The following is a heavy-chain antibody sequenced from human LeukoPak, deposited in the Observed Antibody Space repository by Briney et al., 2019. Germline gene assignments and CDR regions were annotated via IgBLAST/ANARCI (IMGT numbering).Heavy chain of an antibody. V-gene: IGHV3-48*03. Sequence: GGSLRLSCAASGFTFSRYEMNWVRQAPGKGLEWVSYISRSGDTIYFADSVKGRFTISRDNAKNSLYLQMSSLRAEDTAVYYCATELPPLATAMVASYYYGMDVWGQGTTVTVSS. CDR1: GFTFSRYE. CDR3: ATELPPLATAMVASYYYGMDV. D-gene: IGHD5-18*01. J-gene: IGHJ6*02. CDR2: ISRSGDTI.